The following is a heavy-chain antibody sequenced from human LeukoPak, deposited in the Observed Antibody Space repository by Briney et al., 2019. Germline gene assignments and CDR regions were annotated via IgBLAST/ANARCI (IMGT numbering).Heavy chain of an antibody. J-gene: IGHJ3*02. CDR2: INHSGST. D-gene: IGHD5-18*01. CDR1: GGSFSGYY. CDR3: AREDGTSMDNAFDI. V-gene: IGHV4-34*01. Sequence: SETLSLTCAVYGGSFSGYYWSWIRQPPGKGLEWIGEINHSGSTNYNPSLKSRVTISEDPSENQFSLKLSSVTAAGTAVYYCAREDGTSMDNAFDIWGQGTMVTVSS.